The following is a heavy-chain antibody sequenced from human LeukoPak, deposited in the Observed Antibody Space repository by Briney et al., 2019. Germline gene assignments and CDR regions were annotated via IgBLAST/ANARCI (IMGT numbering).Heavy chain of an antibody. J-gene: IGHJ4*02. Sequence: PSETLSLTCAVYGGSFSGYYWSWIRQPPGKGLEWIGEISHSGSTNYNPSLKSRVTISVDTSKNQFSLKLSSVTAADTAVYYCARGSGPSYWGQGTLVTVPS. D-gene: IGHD5-12*01. CDR1: GGSFSGYY. CDR2: ISHSGST. CDR3: ARGSGPSY. V-gene: IGHV4-34*01.